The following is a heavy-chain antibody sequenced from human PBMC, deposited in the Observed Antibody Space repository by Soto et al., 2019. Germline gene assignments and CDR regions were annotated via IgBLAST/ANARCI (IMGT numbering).Heavy chain of an antibody. D-gene: IGHD3-10*01. CDR1: GFTFSSYA. CDR3: AKDAYNRYYGSGSYYNGFDY. V-gene: IGHV3-23*01. Sequence: EVQLLESGGGLVQPGGSLRLSCAASGFTFSSYAMSWDRQAPGKGLEWVSAISGSGGSTYYADSVKGRFTISRDNSKNTLYLQMNSLRAEDTAVYYCAKDAYNRYYGSGSYYNGFDYWGQGTLVTVSS. CDR2: ISGSGGST. J-gene: IGHJ4*02.